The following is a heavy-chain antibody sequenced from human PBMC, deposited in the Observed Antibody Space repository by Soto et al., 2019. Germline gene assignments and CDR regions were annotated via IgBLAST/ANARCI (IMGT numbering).Heavy chain of an antibody. V-gene: IGHV3-74*01. Sequence: PWWCLRLSCAACGFTFSSYWMHWVLQAPGKGLVWVSRINSDGSSTSYADSVKGRFTISRDNAKNTLYLQMNSLRAEDKAVYYCARQGVPGAMIDYWGQGTLVTVSS. J-gene: IGHJ4*02. CDR1: GFTFSSYW. CDR2: INSDGSST. CDR3: ARQGVPGAMIDY. D-gene: IGHD2-2*01.